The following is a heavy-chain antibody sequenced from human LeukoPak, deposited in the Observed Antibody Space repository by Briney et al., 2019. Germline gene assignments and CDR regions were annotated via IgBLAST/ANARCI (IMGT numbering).Heavy chain of an antibody. D-gene: IGHD1-14*01. CDR2: INHSGST. CDR3: ASRPEAEPDMGTWFDP. V-gene: IGHV4-34*01. J-gene: IGHJ5*02. CDR1: GGSFSGYY. Sequence: SETLSLTCAVYGGSFSGYYWSWIRQPPGKGLEWIGEINHSGSTNYNPSLKSRVTISVDTSKNQFSLKLSSVTAADTAVYYCASRPEAEPDMGTWFDPWGQGTLVTVSS.